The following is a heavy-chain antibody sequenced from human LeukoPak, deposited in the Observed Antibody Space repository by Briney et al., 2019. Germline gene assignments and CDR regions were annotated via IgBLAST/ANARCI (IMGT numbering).Heavy chain of an antibody. D-gene: IGHD3-10*01. CDR1: GFSFNNYA. V-gene: IGHV3-30-3*01. CDR3: AQGGSEIYYFYHGMDV. J-gene: IGHJ6*02. Sequence: PGGSLRLSCAASGFSFNNYAMHWVRQAPGKGLEWVALISYDGSNKYYADSVKGRFTISRDNSKVTLYLQLNSLRSDDTAVYYCAQGGSEIYYFYHGMDVWGRGTTVTVSS. CDR2: ISYDGSNK.